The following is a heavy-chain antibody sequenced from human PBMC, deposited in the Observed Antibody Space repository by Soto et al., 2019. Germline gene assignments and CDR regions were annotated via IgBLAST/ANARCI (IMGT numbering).Heavy chain of an antibody. CDR1: GYKFTTYF. CDR3: VRGYCTTSPCSGDFQF. J-gene: IGHJ1*01. Sequence: ASVKVSRKASGYKFTTYFIHWVRQAPGQGLEWMGMIHPSGDTGYAQKFRGGVTMTIDTSTTTAYMELRNLTSEDTAVYFSVRGYCTTSPCSGDFQFWGQGTPVTVSS. D-gene: IGHD2-15*01. CDR2: IHPSGDT. V-gene: IGHV1-46*01.